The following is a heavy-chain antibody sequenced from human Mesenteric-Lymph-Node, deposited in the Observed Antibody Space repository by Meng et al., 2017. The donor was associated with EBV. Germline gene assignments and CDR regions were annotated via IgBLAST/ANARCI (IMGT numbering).Heavy chain of an antibody. D-gene: IGHD3-10*01. CDR1: GEAISDYY. V-gene: IGHV4-34*02. Sequence: VQLQHLYAGLFKPWETQALTCGVYGEAISDYYGTLIRQTPRKGLEVIGEVQRSGGTNYSPSLKSRVIISIDTSKNLFSLKLTSVTAADTAVYYCARALYSNSYYGSLSYWGLGTLVTVSS. CDR2: VQRSGGT. J-gene: IGHJ4*02. CDR3: ARALYSNSYYGSLSY.